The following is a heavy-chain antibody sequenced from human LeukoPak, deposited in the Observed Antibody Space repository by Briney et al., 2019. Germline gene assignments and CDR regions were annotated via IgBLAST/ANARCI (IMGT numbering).Heavy chain of an antibody. J-gene: IGHJ4*02. CDR1: GFTFSSYG. CDR2: ISANGGST. D-gene: IGHD2-15*01. CDR3: AKDPRNLYCSGGSCYLDY. Sequence: GGSLRLSCAASGFTFSSYGMHWVRQAPGKGLEWVSAISANGGSTYYADSVKGRFTISRDNSKNTLYLQMNSLRAEDTAVYYCAKDPRNLYCSGGSCYLDYWGQGTLVTVSS. V-gene: IGHV3-23*01.